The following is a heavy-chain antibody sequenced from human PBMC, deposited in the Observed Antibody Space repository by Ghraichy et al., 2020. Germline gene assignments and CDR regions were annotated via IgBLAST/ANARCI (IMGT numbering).Heavy chain of an antibody. V-gene: IGHV4-59*01. J-gene: IGHJ2*01. CDR2: IYYSGST. CDR3: ARGSPLRYCSSTSCQGTYWYFDL. D-gene: IGHD2-2*01. Sequence: GSLRLSCTVSGGSISSYYWSWIRQPPGKGLEWIGYIYYSGSTNYNPSLKSRVTISVDTSKNQFSLKLSSVTAADTAVYYCARGSPLRYCSSTSCQGTYWYFDLWGRGTLVTVSS. CDR1: GGSISSYY.